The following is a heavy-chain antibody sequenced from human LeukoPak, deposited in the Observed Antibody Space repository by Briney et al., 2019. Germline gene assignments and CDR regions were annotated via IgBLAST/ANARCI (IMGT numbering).Heavy chain of an antibody. J-gene: IGHJ4*02. D-gene: IGHD6-13*01. Sequence: GASVKVSCKVSGYTLTELSMHWVRQAPGKGLEWMGGFDPEDGETIYAQKFQGRVTMTEDTATDTAYMELSSLRSEDTAVYYCATEEAAAGYFDYWGQGTLVTVSS. CDR1: GYTLTELS. CDR3: ATEEAAAGYFDY. CDR2: FDPEDGET. V-gene: IGHV1-24*01.